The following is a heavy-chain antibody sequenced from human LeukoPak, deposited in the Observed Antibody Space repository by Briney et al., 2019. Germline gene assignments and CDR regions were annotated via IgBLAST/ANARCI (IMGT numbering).Heavy chain of an antibody. Sequence: ASVKVSCKASGYTFSNYDISWVRQAPGQGLEWMGWMNPNSGTTGYAQKFQGRVTMTRNTSIRTAYVELSSLRSEDTAVYYCARGRGYPPAFDMWGQGTLVTVSS. J-gene: IGHJ3*02. D-gene: IGHD6-25*01. CDR2: MNPNSGTT. V-gene: IGHV1-8*02. CDR1: GYTFSNYD. CDR3: ARGRGYPPAFDM.